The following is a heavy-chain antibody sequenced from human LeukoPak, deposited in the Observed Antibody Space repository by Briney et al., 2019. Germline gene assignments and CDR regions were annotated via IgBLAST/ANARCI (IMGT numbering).Heavy chain of an antibody. D-gene: IGHD1-26*01. Sequence: GGSLRLSCAASGCTFSSYEMNWVRQAPGKGLEWVSYISSSGSTIYYADSVKGRFTISRDNAKNSLYLQMNSLRAEDTAVYYCARHYSGGANYYYYGMDVWGQGTTVTVSS. J-gene: IGHJ6*02. CDR1: GCTFSSYE. V-gene: IGHV3-48*03. CDR3: ARHYSGGANYYYYGMDV. CDR2: ISSSGSTI.